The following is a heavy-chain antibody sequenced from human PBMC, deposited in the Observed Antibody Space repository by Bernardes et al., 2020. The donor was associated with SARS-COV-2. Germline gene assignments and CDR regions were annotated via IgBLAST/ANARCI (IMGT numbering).Heavy chain of an antibody. CDR2: ISSSSSTI. CDR1: GFTFSSYS. CDR3: ARGGVPTYYYDSSGYYGGFDY. Sequence: GGSLRLSCAASGFTFSSYSMNWVRQAPGKGLEWVSYISSSSSTIYYADSVKGRFTISRDNAKNSLYLQMNSLRDEDTAVYYCARGGVPTYYYDSSGYYGGFDYWGQGTLVTVSS. V-gene: IGHV3-48*02. D-gene: IGHD3-22*01. J-gene: IGHJ4*02.